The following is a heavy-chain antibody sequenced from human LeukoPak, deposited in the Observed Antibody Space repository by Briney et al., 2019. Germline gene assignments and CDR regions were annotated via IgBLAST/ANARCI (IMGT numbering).Heavy chain of an antibody. CDR3: ARDPRIWYYDIDGAFDI. Sequence: GGSLRLSCAASGFTFSSYNMNWVRQAPGKGLEWVSSISSSSSYIYYVDSVKGRFTISRDNAKNSLYLQMNSLRAEDTAVYYCARDPRIWYYDIDGAFDIWGQGTMVTVSS. V-gene: IGHV3-21*01. D-gene: IGHD2-8*01. CDR2: ISSSSSYI. J-gene: IGHJ3*02. CDR1: GFTFSSYN.